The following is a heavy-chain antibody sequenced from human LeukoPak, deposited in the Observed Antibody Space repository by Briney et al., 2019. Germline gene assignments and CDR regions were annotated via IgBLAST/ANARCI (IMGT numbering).Heavy chain of an antibody. Sequence: SETLSLTCTVSGGSISSYYWSWIRQPPGKGLEWIGDIYYSGSTNYNPSLKNRVTISVDTSKNQFSLKLSSVTAADTAVYYCARDYGSGSYYNFHDAFDIWGQGTMVTVSS. CDR1: GGSISSYY. CDR3: ARDYGSGSYYNFHDAFDI. CDR2: IYYSGST. V-gene: IGHV4-59*01. D-gene: IGHD3-10*01. J-gene: IGHJ3*02.